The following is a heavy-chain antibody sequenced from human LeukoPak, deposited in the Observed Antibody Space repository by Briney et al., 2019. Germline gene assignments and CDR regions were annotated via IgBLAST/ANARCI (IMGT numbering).Heavy chain of an antibody. D-gene: IGHD2-8*01. Sequence: SETLSLTCTVSGGSISSYYWSWIRQPPGKGLEWIGYIYYSGSTNYNPSLKSRVTISVDTSKSQFSLKLSSVTAADPAVYYCARNTKTSTNVDYWGQGTLVTVSS. J-gene: IGHJ4*02. V-gene: IGHV4-59*08. CDR2: IYYSGST. CDR3: ARNTKTSTNVDY. CDR1: GGSISSYY.